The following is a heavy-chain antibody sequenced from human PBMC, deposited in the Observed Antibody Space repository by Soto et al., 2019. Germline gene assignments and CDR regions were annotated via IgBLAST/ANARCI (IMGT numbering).Heavy chain of an antibody. D-gene: IGHD6-13*01. CDR3: ASLPGIAAAEGVDV. V-gene: IGHV5-10-1*01. CDR2: INPSDSYT. J-gene: IGHJ6*02. CDR1: GNTFSSYW. Sequence: PGESLKISCRASGNTFSSYWISWLRQMPGKGLEWMGRINPSDSYTDYSPSFQGHVTISADKSISTAYLQWSSLKASDTAMYYCASLPGIAAAEGVDVWGQGTTVTVSS.